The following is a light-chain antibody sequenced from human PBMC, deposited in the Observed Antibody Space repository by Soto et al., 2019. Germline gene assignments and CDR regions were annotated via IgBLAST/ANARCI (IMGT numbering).Light chain of an antibody. CDR3: QKYNSAPLT. CDR2: AAS. Sequence: DIEMTQSPSSLSASVGDIVTITCQASQDISNYLNWYQQKPGKVPKLLIYAASTLQSGVPSRFSGSGSGTDFTLTISSLQPEDVATYYCQKYNSAPLTFGGGTKVDVK. CDR1: QDISNY. J-gene: IGKJ4*01. V-gene: IGKV1-27*01.